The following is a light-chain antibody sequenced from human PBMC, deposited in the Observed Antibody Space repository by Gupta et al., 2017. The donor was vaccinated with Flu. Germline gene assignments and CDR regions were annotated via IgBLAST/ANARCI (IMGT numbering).Light chain of an antibody. CDR1: QSINNW. Sequence: DIQMTQSPSTLSASVGDRVTITCRASQSINNWLAWYQQKPGKAPKVLIYKASSLESGVPSRFSGSGSGTEFTLTSSSLQTDDFATYYCQQYNSWTFGQGTKVEIK. J-gene: IGKJ1*01. CDR2: KAS. V-gene: IGKV1-5*03. CDR3: QQYNSWT.